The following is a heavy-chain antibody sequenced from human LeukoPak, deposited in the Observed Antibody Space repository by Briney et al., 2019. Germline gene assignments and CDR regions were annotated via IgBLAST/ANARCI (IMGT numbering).Heavy chain of an antibody. CDR3: ARGVRFITVAGGIREFDY. V-gene: IGHV4-39*01. CDR2: IYYSGSA. CDR1: GGSISSSTYY. J-gene: IGHJ4*02. D-gene: IGHD6-19*01. Sequence: SETLSLTCTVSGGSISSSTYYWGWIRQPPGKGLEWIATIYYSGSAYYNPSLKSRVTISVDTSKNQFSLKLSSVTAADTAVYYCARGVRFITVAGGIREFDYWGQGTLVTVSS.